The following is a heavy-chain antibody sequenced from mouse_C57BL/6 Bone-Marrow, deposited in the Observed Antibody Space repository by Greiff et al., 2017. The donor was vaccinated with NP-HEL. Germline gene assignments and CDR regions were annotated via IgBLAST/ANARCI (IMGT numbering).Heavy chain of an antibody. CDR3: AYYYRAY. CDR2: IDPDNSDT. Sequence: EVQLQQSGAELVRPGASVKLSCTASGFNINSYCMHWVKQRPEQGLEWIGWIDPDNSDTEYAPKFQGKATITADTSSNTAYLQLSSLTSEDTAVCYCAYYYRAYWGQGTLVTVSA. V-gene: IGHV14-4*01. D-gene: IGHD2-1*01. J-gene: IGHJ3*01. CDR1: GFNINSYC.